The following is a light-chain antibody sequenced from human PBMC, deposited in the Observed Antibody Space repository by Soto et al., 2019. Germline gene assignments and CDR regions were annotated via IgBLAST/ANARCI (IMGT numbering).Light chain of an antibody. Sequence: SYELTQPPSVSVAPGQTATCTCGGTNVGFYSVHWYQQKPGQAPVLVVYDDIYLPSGIPERFSASNSENTATLTITRVEAGDEDDSFYQVWDTNSNHYVFGTGTKVTVL. CDR1: NVGFYS. V-gene: IGLV3-21*02. CDR2: DDI. J-gene: IGLJ1*01. CDR3: QVWDTNSNHYV.